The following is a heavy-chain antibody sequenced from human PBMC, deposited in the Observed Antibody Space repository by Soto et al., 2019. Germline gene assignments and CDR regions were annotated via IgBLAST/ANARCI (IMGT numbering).Heavy chain of an antibody. V-gene: IGHV1-69*13. CDR3: ARLPRMGGPKFYGMDV. CDR2: IIPIFGTA. Sequence: SVKVSCKASGGTFSSYAISWVRQAPGQGLEWMGGIIPIFGTANYAQKFQGRVTITADESTSTAYMELSSLRSEDTAVYYCARLPRMGGPKFYGMDVWGQGTTVTVSS. D-gene: IGHD3-16*01. CDR1: GGTFSSYA. J-gene: IGHJ6*02.